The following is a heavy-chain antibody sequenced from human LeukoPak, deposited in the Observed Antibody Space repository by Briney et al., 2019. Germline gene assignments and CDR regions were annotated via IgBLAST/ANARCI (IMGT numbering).Heavy chain of an antibody. CDR1: GGSISSSIYY. D-gene: IGHD1-26*01. J-gene: IGHJ6*02. CDR3: ARVGATPNYGMDV. V-gene: IGHV4-39*07. Sequence: SETLSLTCTVSGGSISSSIYYWGWIRQPPGKGLEWIGSIYYNANTYYNPSLKSRITISVDTSKNQFSLRLSSVTAADTAVYYCARVGATPNYGMDVWGQGTTVTVSS. CDR2: IYYNANT.